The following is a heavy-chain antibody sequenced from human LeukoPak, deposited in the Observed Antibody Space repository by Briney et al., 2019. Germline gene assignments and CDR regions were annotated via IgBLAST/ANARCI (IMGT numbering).Heavy chain of an antibody. V-gene: IGHV3-66*01. CDR2: IYSGGST. CDR1: GFTVSSNY. Sequence: GGSLRLSCAASGFTVSSNYMSWVRQAPGKGLEWVSVIYSGGSTYYADSVEGRFTISRDNSKNTLYLQMNSLRAEDTAVYYCAREYCSGGSCYFDYWGQGTLVTVSS. CDR3: AREYCSGGSCYFDY. J-gene: IGHJ4*02. D-gene: IGHD2-15*01.